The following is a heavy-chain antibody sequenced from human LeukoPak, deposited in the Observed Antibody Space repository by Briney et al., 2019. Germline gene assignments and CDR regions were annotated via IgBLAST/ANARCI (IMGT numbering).Heavy chain of an antibody. CDR2: ISDSGSRT. CDR3: AKVSRSSGLD. J-gene: IGHJ4*02. V-gene: IGHV3-23*01. Sequence: GGSLRLSCADSGVTFSNYAMSWVRQAPGKGLEWVSSISDSGSRTYYADSVEGRFTISRDNSKNTLYLQMNSLRAEDTAVYYCAKVSRSSGLDWGQGTRVTVSS. D-gene: IGHD6-19*01. CDR1: GVTFSNYA.